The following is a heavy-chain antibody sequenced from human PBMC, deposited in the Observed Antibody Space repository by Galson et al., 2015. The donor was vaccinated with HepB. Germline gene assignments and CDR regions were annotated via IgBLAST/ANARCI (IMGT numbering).Heavy chain of an antibody. J-gene: IGHJ4*02. CDR2: LCSSTIFT. D-gene: IGHD4-17*01. V-gene: IGHV3-11*06. CDR3: ARVADSDYGDHAHFDS. CDR1: GLTCSGYY. Sequence: SLILSCACSGLTCSGYYMSGTRQAPGNGLEGLSYLCSSTIFTTYADSVKGRFTISRDNAKNSMYLQMNSLRAEDTAVYYCARVADSDYGDHAHFDSWGLGTLVTVSS.